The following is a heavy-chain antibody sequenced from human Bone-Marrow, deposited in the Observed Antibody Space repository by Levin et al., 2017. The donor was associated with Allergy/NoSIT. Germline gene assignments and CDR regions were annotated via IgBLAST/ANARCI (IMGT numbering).Heavy chain of an antibody. CDR2: ISAYNGNT. Sequence: PRASVKVSCKASGYTFTSYGISWVRQAPGQGLEWMGWISAYNGNTNYAQKLQGRVTMTTDTSTSTAYMELRSLRSDDTAVYYCARDHMRVVAANDAFDIWGQGTMVTVSS. CDR1: GYTFTSYG. V-gene: IGHV1-18*01. CDR3: ARDHMRVVAANDAFDI. D-gene: IGHD2-15*01. J-gene: IGHJ3*02.